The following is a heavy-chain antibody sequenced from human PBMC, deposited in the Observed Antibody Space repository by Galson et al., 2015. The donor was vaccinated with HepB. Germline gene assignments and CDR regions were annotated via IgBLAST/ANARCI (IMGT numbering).Heavy chain of an antibody. J-gene: IGHJ6*02. D-gene: IGHD3-3*01. CDR3: ARAPTYYDFWSGYYTGYYYYGMDV. CDR1: GYTFTGYY. V-gene: IGHV1-2*04. Sequence: SVKVSCKASGYTFTGYYMHWVRQAPGQGLEWMGWINPNSGGTNYAQKFQGWVTMTRDTSISTAYMELSGLRSDDTAVYYCARAPTYYDFWSGYYTGYYYYGMDVWGQGTTVTVSS. CDR2: INPNSGGT.